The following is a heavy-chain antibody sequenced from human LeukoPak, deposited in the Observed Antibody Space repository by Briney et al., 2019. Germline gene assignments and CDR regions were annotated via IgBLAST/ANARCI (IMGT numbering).Heavy chain of an antibody. CDR2: IIPICCTA. D-gene: IGHD3-22*01. CDR3: ARGYYSDSSAQAFDI. CDR1: GGTFSSYA. Sequence: SVKVSCKASGGTFSSYAISWVRQAPGQGLEWMGGIIPICCTANYAQKFQGRVTITTDESTSTAYMELSSLRSEDTAVYYCARGYYSDSSAQAFDIWGQGTMVTVSS. J-gene: IGHJ3*02. V-gene: IGHV1-69*05.